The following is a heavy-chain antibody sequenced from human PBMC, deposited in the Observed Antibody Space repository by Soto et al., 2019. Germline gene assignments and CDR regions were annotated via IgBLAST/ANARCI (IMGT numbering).Heavy chain of an antibody. J-gene: IGHJ5*02. CDR2: ISAYIGNT. Sequence: ASVKVSCKASGYTFTSYGISWVRQAPGQGLEWMGWISAYIGNTSYAQKLQGRVTMTTDTSTSTAYMELRSLRSDDTAVYYCARGLGYCSGGSCPNWFDPWGQGTLVTVSS. V-gene: IGHV1-18*01. CDR1: GYTFTSYG. D-gene: IGHD2-15*01. CDR3: ARGLGYCSGGSCPNWFDP.